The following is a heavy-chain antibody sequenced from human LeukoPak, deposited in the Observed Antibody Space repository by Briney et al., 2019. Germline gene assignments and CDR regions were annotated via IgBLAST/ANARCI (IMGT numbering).Heavy chain of an antibody. CDR2: INSNNGAT. V-gene: IGHV1-2*02. CDR3: ARVLGRSNNVDL. Sequence: ASVKVSCKASGYTFIDFYIHWVRQAPGQGLEWMGWINSNNGATYYEQKFQGRVTMTRDTSTSTAYMELSSLTSDDTAVYYCARVLGRSNNVDLWGQGTLVTVSS. CDR1: GYTFIDFY. D-gene: IGHD2-21*01. J-gene: IGHJ4*02.